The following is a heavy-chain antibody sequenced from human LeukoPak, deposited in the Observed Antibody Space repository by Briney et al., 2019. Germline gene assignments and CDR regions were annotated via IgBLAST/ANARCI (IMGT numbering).Heavy chain of an antibody. V-gene: IGHV3-23*01. CDR1: GFTFSSYA. D-gene: IGHD4-17*01. CDR2: ISGSGSNT. CDR3: ARDRTTMTRGAFDI. J-gene: IGHJ3*02. Sequence: GSLRLSCEASGFTFSSYAMSWLRQAPGKGLQWVSAISGSGSNTHYADSVKGRFTISRDNSKNSLYLQMNSLRAEDTALYYCARDRTTMTRGAFDIWGQGTMVTVSS.